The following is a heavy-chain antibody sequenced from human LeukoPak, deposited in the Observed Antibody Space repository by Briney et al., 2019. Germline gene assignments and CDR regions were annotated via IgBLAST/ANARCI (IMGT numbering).Heavy chain of an antibody. CDR1: GGTFSSYA. J-gene: IGHJ4*02. Sequence: ASVKVSCKASGGTFSSYAISWVRQAPGQGLEWMGGITPIFGTANYAQKFQGRVTITADESTSTAYMELSSLRSEDTAVYYCARATYSSGWFHLQYFDYWGQGTLVTVSS. V-gene: IGHV1-69*13. CDR3: ARATYSSGWFHLQYFDY. CDR2: ITPIFGTA. D-gene: IGHD6-19*01.